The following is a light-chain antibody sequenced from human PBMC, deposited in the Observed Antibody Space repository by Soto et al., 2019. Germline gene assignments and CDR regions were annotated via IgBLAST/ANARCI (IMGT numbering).Light chain of an antibody. CDR2: SNN. CDR3: AAWDDSLEVV. CDR1: SSNIGSNT. Sequence: QSVLTQPPSVSAAPGQKVTISCSGSSSNIGSNTVNWYQQLPGTAPKLLIYSNNQRPSGVPDRFSGSKSGTSASLAISGLQSEDEADYYCAAWDDSLEVVFGGGTKLTVL. J-gene: IGLJ2*01. V-gene: IGLV1-44*01.